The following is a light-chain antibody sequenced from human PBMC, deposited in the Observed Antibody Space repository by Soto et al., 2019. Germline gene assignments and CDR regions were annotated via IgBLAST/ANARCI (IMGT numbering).Light chain of an antibody. J-gene: IGKJ5*01. V-gene: IGKV3-20*01. CDR2: GAS. Sequence: EIVLTQSPGTLSLSPGERATLSCRASQSVSSSYLAWYQQKPGQAPRLLIYGASSRATGIPGRFSGSRSGTDFTLTISSVEPEDFAMYYCHQRNQFGQGTRLEI. CDR1: QSVSSSY. CDR3: HQRNQ.